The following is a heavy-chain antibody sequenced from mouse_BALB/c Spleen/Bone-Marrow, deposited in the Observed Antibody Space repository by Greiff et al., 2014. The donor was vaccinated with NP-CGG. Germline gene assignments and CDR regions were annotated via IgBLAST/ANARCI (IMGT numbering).Heavy chain of an antibody. CDR2: INPSNGRT. D-gene: IGHD2-12*01. J-gene: IGHJ4*01. V-gene: IGHV1S81*02. Sequence: LVESGAELVKPGASVKLSCKASGYTFTSYWMHWVKQRPGQGLEWIGEINPSNGRTNHNEKFKSKATLTVDKSSSTAYMQLSSLTSEDSAVYYCARTLHPYAMDYWVKEPQSPSPQ. CDR1: GYTFTSYW. CDR3: ARTLHPYAMDY.